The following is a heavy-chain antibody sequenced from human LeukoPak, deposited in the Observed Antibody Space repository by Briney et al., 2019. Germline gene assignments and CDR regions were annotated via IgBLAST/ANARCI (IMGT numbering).Heavy chain of an antibody. D-gene: IGHD5-18*01. J-gene: IGHJ4*02. CDR3: ARRSVDTAMGAFDY. CDR1: GGSISSSSYY. V-gene: IGHV4-39*01. Sequence: SETLSLTCTVSGGSISSSSYYWGWIRQPPGKGLEWIESIYYSGSTYYNPSLKSRVTISVDTSKNQFSLKLSSVTAADTAVYYCARRSVDTAMGAFDYWGQGTLVTVSS. CDR2: IYYSGST.